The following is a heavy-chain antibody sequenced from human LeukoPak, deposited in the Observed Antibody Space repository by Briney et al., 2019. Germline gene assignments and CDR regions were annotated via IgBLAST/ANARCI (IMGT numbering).Heavy chain of an antibody. CDR2: ISDGGGA. V-gene: IGHV4-59*01. J-gene: IGHJ4*02. D-gene: IGHD1-14*01. Sequence: SETLSLTCSVSGGSITSYYWSWIRQPPGKGLEWIGYISDGGGANYNPSLKSRVSISVDTSKNRFSLNLTSVTAADTAVYFCARASTTFDDWGQGTLVTVSS. CDR3: ARASTTFDD. CDR1: GGSITSYY.